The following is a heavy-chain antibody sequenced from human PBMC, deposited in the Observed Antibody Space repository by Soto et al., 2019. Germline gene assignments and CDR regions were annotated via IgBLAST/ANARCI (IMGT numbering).Heavy chain of an antibody. CDR3: ATIQGSGWYYYYYGMDV. CDR2: IYHSGST. D-gene: IGHD6-19*01. Sequence: QVQQQESGPGLVKPSGTLSLTCAVSGGSISSSNWWSWVRQPPGKGLEWIGEIYHSGSTNYNPSLKSRVTISVDKSKNQFSLKLSSVTAADTAVYYCATIQGSGWYYYYYGMDVWGQGTTVTVSS. CDR1: GGSISSSNW. V-gene: IGHV4-4*02. J-gene: IGHJ6*02.